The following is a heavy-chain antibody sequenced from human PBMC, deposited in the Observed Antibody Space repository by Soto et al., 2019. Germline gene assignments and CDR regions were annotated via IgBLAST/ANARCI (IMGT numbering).Heavy chain of an antibody. Sequence: QVQLVESGGGVVQPGRSLRLSCAASGFTFSSYAMHWVRQAPGKGLEWVAVISYDGSNKYYADSVKGRFTISRGNSKNTLYLQMNSLRAEDTAVYYCARGPFDYWGQGTLVTVSS. CDR2: ISYDGSNK. CDR1: GFTFSSYA. J-gene: IGHJ4*02. CDR3: ARGPFDY. V-gene: IGHV3-30-3*01.